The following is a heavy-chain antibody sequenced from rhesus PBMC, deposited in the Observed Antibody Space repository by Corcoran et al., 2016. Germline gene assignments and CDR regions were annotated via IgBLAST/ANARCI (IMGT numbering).Heavy chain of an antibody. D-gene: IGHD6S26*01. CDR2: LNPYDGNT. CDR1: GYTFTDYY. Sequence: QVQLVQSGAEVKKPGSSVKVSGKASGYTFTDYYIHWVRQAPRQGLEWMGWLNPYDGNTQYAQKFQGGVTMTRDTSTSTTYMELSSLRSEDTAVYYCASGIAAAGRAFDFWGQGLRVTVSS. CDR3: ASGIAAAGRAFDF. V-gene: IGHV1S2*01. J-gene: IGHJ3*01.